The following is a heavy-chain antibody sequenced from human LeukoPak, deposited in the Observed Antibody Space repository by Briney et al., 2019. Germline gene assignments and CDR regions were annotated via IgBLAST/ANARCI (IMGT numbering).Heavy chain of an antibody. J-gene: IGHJ4*02. Sequence: PSETLSLTCTVSGGSISSSSYYWGWIRQPPGKGLEWIGSIYYSGSTYYNPSLKSRVTISVDTSKNQFSLKLSSVTAADTAVYYCARLNPALRLAQQGVDYWGQGTLVTVSS. CDR1: GGSISSSSYY. CDR3: ARLNPALRLAQQGVDY. V-gene: IGHV4-39*01. D-gene: IGHD6-13*01. CDR2: IYYSGST.